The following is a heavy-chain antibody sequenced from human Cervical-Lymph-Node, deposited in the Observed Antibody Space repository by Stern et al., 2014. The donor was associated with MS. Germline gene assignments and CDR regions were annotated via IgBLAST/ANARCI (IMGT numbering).Heavy chain of an antibody. Sequence: QVQLVQSGSELKKPGASVKVSCKASGYTFTSYAMNWVRQAPGQGLEWIGWINTNTGNPTHAQGFTGRVVFSLDTSVSTAYLQISSLKAEDTAVYYCARAELLYYYYGMDVWGQGTTVTVSS. CDR2: INTNTGNP. CDR1: GYTFTSYA. J-gene: IGHJ6*02. V-gene: IGHV7-4-1*02. CDR3: ARAELLYYYYGMDV. D-gene: IGHD2-15*01.